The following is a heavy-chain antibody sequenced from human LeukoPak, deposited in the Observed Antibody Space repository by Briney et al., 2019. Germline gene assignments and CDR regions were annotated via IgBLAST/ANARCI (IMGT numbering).Heavy chain of an antibody. Sequence: PGGSLRLSCAASGFTVGSSFMTWVRQAPGKGLEWVSVIFSDGTTYYTDSVKGRFTISRDNSKNTPYLQLNSLRAEDTAVYYCAKTGGPWDWGQGTLVTVSS. J-gene: IGHJ4*02. CDR1: GFTVGSSF. V-gene: IGHV3-53*01. D-gene: IGHD7-27*01. CDR3: AKTGGPWD. CDR2: IFSDGTT.